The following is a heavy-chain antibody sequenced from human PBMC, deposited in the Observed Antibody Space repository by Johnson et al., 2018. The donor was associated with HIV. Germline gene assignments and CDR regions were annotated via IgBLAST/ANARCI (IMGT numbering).Heavy chain of an antibody. CDR1: GFTFSSYA. CDR2: ISWTSGSM. D-gene: IGHD2-8*01. CDR3: AKDPTRPRWVLNDAFDV. J-gene: IGHJ3*01. V-gene: IGHV3-23*04. Sequence: VQLVESGGGLVQPGGSLRLSCAASGFTFSSYAMSWVRQAPGKGLEWVSGISWTSGSMGYADSAKGRLSISRDTSRNTLYLQMNSLRDEDTAVYYCAKDPTRPRWVLNDAFDVWGQGTMVTVSS.